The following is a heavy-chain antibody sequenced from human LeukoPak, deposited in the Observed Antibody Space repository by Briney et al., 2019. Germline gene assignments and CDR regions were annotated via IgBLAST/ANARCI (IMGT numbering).Heavy chain of an antibody. CDR2: ISSSGSTI. CDR3: ARDLRGNRLVVAAYFDY. J-gene: IGHJ4*02. V-gene: IGHV3-48*03. Sequence: GGSLRLSCAASGFTFSSYEMNWVRQAPGKGLEWVSYISSSGSTIYYADSVKGRFTISRDNAKNSLYLQMNSLRAEDTAVYYCARDLRGNRLVVAAYFDYWGQGTLVTVSS. D-gene: IGHD2-15*01. CDR1: GFTFSSYE.